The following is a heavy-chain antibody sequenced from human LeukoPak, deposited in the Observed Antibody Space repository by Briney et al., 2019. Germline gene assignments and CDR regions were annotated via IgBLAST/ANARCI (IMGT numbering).Heavy chain of an antibody. CDR3: ARDGERSTYDFWSGYYYSPDVP. V-gene: IGHV3-30-3*01. CDR1: GFTFSSYA. J-gene: IGHJ5*02. CDR2: ISYDGSNK. D-gene: IGHD3-3*01. Sequence: GGSLRLSCAASGFTFSSYAMHWVRQAPGKGLEWVAVISYDGSNKYYADSVKGRFTISRDNSKNTLYLQMNSLRAEDTAVYYCARDGERSTYDFWSGYYYSPDVPWGQGTLVTVSS.